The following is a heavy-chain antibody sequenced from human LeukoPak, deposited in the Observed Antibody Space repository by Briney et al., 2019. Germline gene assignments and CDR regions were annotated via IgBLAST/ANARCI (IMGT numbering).Heavy chain of an antibody. D-gene: IGHD3-3*01. CDR2: IQYSGNS. J-gene: IGHJ4*02. CDR1: GYSISRGYY. Sequence: SETLSLTCNVSGYSISRGYYWGWIRQPPGRGLEWIGSIQYSGNSHYNPSLKTRVSISVDTSKNQLSLKLTSVTAADTAVYFCARRDWSAYQLDFWGRGILVVASS. V-gene: IGHV4-38-2*02. CDR3: ARRDWSAYQLDF.